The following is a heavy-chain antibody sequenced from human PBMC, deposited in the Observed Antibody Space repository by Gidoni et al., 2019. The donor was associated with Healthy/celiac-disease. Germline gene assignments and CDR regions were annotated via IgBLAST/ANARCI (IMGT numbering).Heavy chain of an antibody. Sequence: QLQLQESGPGLVRPSETLSLTCTVSAGSISTNNYYWGWIRQPPGKGLEWIGTMSYSGSTYYFPSLKNRVTMSVDTSKNQFSLNLSSVTAADTAVYFCARHQRYYDILTGSMRPAYFDFWGQGTLVTVSS. CDR2: MSYSGST. D-gene: IGHD3-9*01. V-gene: IGHV4-39*01. CDR3: ARHQRYYDILTGSMRPAYFDF. CDR1: AGSISTNNYY. J-gene: IGHJ4*02.